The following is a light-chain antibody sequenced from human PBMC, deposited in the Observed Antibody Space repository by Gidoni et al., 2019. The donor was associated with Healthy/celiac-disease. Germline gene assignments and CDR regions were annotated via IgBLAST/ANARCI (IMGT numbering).Light chain of an antibody. CDR3: QQYYSTPYT. CDR2: WAS. V-gene: IGKV4-1*01. CDR1: QSVLYSSNNKNY. Sequence: DIVMTQSPDSLAVSLGERATLNCKSSQSVLYSSNNKNYLAWYQQKPGQPPKLLIYWASTRESGVPDRFSGSGSGTDFTLTISSLQDEDVAVYYCQQYYSTPYTFGQGTKLEIK. J-gene: IGKJ2*01.